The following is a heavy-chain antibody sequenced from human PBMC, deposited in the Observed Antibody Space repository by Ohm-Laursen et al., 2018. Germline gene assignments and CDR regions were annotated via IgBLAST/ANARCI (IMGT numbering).Heavy chain of an antibody. J-gene: IGHJ4*02. Sequence: VSVKVSCKASGYTFSTYDIVWVRQAAGQGPEWMGWMNPNSGNTGYSGDTGYQHKFRGRITMTRDTSISTAYMELSGLTSEDTATYYCARAVRNQLVSDYWGQGTLVTVSS. CDR1: GYTFSTYD. CDR2: MNPNSGNTGYSGDT. V-gene: IGHV1-8*01. CDR3: ARAVRNQLVSDY. D-gene: IGHD2-2*01.